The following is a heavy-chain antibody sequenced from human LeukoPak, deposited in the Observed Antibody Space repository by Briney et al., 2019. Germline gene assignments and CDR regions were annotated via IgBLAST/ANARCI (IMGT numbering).Heavy chain of an antibody. Sequence: GGSLRLSCAASGFTFSSYAMSWVRQAPGKGLEWVSAISGSGVSTYYADSVKGRFTISRGNYKNTLYLQVDSLRAEDTAVYYCAKGGFCSTTSCFDYYYFAMDVWGQGTTVTVSS. CDR1: GFTFSSYA. CDR3: AKGGFCSTTSCFDYYYFAMDV. CDR2: ISGSGVST. V-gene: IGHV3-23*01. D-gene: IGHD2-2*01. J-gene: IGHJ6*02.